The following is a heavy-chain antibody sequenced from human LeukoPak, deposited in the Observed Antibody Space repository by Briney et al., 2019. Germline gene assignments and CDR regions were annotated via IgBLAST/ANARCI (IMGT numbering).Heavy chain of an antibody. D-gene: IGHD3-10*01. CDR2: IYHSGTT. CDR1: GYSISSGYY. J-gene: IGHJ4*02. Sequence: SETLSLTCTVSGYSISSGYYWGWIRQPPGKGLEWIGSIYHSGTTYFHPSLRSRASISVDRSKNQFSLRLSSVTAADTAVYYCARGLGELAVYFDSWGQGLLVTVSS. V-gene: IGHV4-38-2*02. CDR3: ARGLGELAVYFDS.